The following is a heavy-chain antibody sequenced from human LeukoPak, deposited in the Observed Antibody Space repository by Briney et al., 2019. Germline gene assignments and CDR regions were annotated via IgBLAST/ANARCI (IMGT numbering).Heavy chain of an antibody. V-gene: IGHV4-39*07. CDR1: GGSISSSSYY. Sequence: SETLSLTCTVSGGSISSSSYYWGWIRQPPGKGLEWIGSIYYSGSTYYNPSLKSRVTISVDTSKNQFSLKLNSVTAADTAVYYCAKDLTTVTSQGDFWGQGTLVTVSS. CDR3: AKDLTTVTSQGDF. CDR2: IYYSGST. D-gene: IGHD4-17*01. J-gene: IGHJ4*02.